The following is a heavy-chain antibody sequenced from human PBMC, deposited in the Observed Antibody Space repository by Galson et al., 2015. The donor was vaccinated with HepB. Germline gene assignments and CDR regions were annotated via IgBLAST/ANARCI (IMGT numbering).Heavy chain of an antibody. Sequence: SLRLSCAASGFTFSSYGMHWVRQAPGKGLEWVAVISYDRSNQYYADSVKGRFTISRDNSKNMLYLQMSSLRAEDTAFYYCATMTAVTTPYYYYGMDVWGQGTTVTVSS. CDR3: ATMTAVTTPYYYYGMDV. V-gene: IGHV3-30-3*01. J-gene: IGHJ6*02. CDR1: GFTFSSYG. CDR2: ISYDRSNQ. D-gene: IGHD4-17*01.